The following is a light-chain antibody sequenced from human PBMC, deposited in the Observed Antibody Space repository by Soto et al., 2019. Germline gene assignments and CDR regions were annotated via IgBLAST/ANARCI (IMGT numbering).Light chain of an antibody. J-gene: IGKJ1*01. CDR3: QQRSNWPGT. V-gene: IGKV3-11*01. CDR1: QSVSSY. CDR2: NAS. Sequence: EIVLTQSPATLSLSPGKRATLSCRASQSVSSYLAWYQQKPGHAPRLLIYNASNRATGIPDRFSGSGSGTDFSLTISSLEPEDFAVYYCQQRSNWPGTFGQGTKVEIK.